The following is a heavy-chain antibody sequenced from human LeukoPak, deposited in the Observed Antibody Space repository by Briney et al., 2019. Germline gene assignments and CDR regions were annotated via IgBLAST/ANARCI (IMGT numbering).Heavy chain of an antibody. J-gene: IGHJ4*02. Sequence: GGSLRLSCAASGFTFSSYWMHCFRQAPGKGLVWVSRINTDGSRTIYADSVKGRFTISRGNAKNTLYLQMNSLRVEDTAVYYCARSIVYTASIVDYWGQGTLVTVSS. CDR2: INTDGSRT. CDR3: ARSIVYTASIVDY. D-gene: IGHD3-16*02. V-gene: IGHV3-74*01. CDR1: GFTFSSYW.